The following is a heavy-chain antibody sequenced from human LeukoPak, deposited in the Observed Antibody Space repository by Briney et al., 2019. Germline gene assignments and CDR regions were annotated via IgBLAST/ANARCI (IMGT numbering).Heavy chain of an antibody. V-gene: IGHV4-59*01. J-gene: IGHJ4*02. CDR3: ARGRTFDN. Sequence: SETLSLTCTVSGGSISSYYWSWIRQPPGKGLEWIGNIYDRGSTKYNPSLKSRVTISVDTSKNQFSLRLSSVTAADTAVYYCARGRTFDNWGQGTLVTVST. CDR2: IYDRGST. CDR1: GGSISSYY.